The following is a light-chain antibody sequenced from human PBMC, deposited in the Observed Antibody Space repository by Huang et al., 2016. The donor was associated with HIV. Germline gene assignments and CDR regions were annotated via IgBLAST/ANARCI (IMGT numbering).Light chain of an antibody. CDR3: QQYGTLLT. J-gene: IGKJ4*01. CDR2: GAS. CDR1: QSVSNNY. V-gene: IGKV3-20*01. Sequence: EIVLTQSPGTLSLSPGERATLSCRASQSVSNNYLAWYQQKPSQAPRLLIYGASSRATGIPDRFSGSGSGTGFTLTISRLEPEDFAVYFCQQYGTLLTFGGGTKVEI.